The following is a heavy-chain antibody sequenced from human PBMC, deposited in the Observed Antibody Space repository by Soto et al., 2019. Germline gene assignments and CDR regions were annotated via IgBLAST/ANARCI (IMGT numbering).Heavy chain of an antibody. CDR3: ARQRRGPLPYFGGLSPVTS. D-gene: IGHD3-16*02. CDR2: NSNSGDT. CDR1: GDSITSRDFY. J-gene: IGHJ4*02. Sequence: QLRLQESGPGLVKPSGTLSLTCTVSGDSITSRDFYWGWIRPRPGQGREWVGTNSNSGDTFYNPPLKSRLPMSRDASKNQFSMRLTSVTAADAAVYFCARQRRGPLPYFGGLSPVTSWGQGTQVTVSS. V-gene: IGHV4-39*01.